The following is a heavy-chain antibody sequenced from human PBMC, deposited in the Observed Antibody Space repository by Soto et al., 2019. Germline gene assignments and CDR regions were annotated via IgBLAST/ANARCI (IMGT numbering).Heavy chain of an antibody. CDR3: AKSGRWYGIDY. Sequence: EVELLESGGGLVQPGGSLRLSCAASGLTFSSYVMSWVRQAPGQGLEWVSGISGSGGRTYYADSVKGRFTMSRDNSKNTLYLQMNSLGVEDTAVYYCAKSGRWYGIDYWGQGILVPVSS. D-gene: IGHD6-13*01. CDR1: GLTFSSYV. CDR2: ISGSGGRT. V-gene: IGHV3-23*01. J-gene: IGHJ4*02.